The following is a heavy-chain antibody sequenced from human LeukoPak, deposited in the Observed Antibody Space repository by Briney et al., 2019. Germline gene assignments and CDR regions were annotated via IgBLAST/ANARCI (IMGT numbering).Heavy chain of an antibody. CDR1: GGTFSSYA. D-gene: IGHD2-15*01. CDR2: IIPIFGTA. V-gene: IGHV1-69*01. J-gene: IGHJ5*02. CDR3: AREISGGSYIGWFDP. Sequence: SVKVSCKASGGTFSSYAISWVRQAAGQGLEWMGGIIPIFGTANYAQKFQGRVTITADESTSTAYMELSSLRSEDTAVYYCAREISGGSYIGWFDPWGQGTLVTVSS.